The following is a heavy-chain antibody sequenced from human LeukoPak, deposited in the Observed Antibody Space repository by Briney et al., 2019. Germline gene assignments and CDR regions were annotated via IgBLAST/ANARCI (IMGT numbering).Heavy chain of an antibody. CDR3: ARAPQVWFNAFDF. CDR2: IYYSGNT. D-gene: IGHD3-10*01. V-gene: IGHV4-30-4*08. Sequence: SETLSLTCTVSGGSINSGDSYWTWIRQPPGKGLQWLGYIYYSGNTYYNPSLKSRVIISVDTSKNQFSLKLSSVTAADTAVYYCARAPQVWFNAFDFWGQGTMVTVSS. CDR1: GGSINSGDSY. J-gene: IGHJ3*01.